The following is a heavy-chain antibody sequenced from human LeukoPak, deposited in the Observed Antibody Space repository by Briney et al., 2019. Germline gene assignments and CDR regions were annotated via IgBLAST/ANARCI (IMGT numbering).Heavy chain of an antibody. Sequence: SETLSLTCTVSGGSISSYYWSWIRQPPGKGLEWIGYIYYSGITNYNPSLKSRVTISLDTSRNQFSLKLNSVTAADTAVYYCAKSNGYGLVDIWGQGTMVTVSS. D-gene: IGHD3-10*01. CDR2: IYYSGIT. CDR3: AKSNGYGLVDI. J-gene: IGHJ3*02. V-gene: IGHV4-59*12. CDR1: GGSISSYY.